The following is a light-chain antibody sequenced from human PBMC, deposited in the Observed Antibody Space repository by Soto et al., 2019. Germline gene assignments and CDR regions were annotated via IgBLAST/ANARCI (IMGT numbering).Light chain of an antibody. CDR2: DAS. J-gene: IGKJ2*01. Sequence: EIVLTQSPATLSLSPGERATLSCRASQSVSSYLAWYQQKPGQAPRLLIYDASSRATGIPARFSGSGSGTDSTLTISSLEPEDFAVYYCQQRSNFYTFGQGTKLEIK. V-gene: IGKV3-11*01. CDR3: QQRSNFYT. CDR1: QSVSSY.